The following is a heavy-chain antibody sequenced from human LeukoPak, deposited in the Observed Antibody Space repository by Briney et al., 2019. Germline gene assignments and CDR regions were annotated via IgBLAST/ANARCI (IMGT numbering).Heavy chain of an antibody. CDR3: ARDRLQLQS. CDR1: GGSISSSSYY. D-gene: IGHD1-1*01. V-gene: IGHV4-39*02. CDR2: IYYSGST. Sequence: SETLSLTCTVSGGSISSSSYYWGWIRQPPGKGLEWIGSIYYSGSTYYNPSLKSRVTISVDTSKNQFSLKLSSVTAADTAVYYCARDRLQLQSWGQGTLVTVSS. J-gene: IGHJ5*02.